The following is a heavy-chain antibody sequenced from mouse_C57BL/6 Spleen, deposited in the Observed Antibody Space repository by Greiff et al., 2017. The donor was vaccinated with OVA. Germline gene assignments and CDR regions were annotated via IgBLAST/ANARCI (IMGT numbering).Heavy chain of an antibody. CDR3: ARHEESHYYYGSSWFAY. CDR2: FYPGSGSI. J-gene: IGHJ3*01. D-gene: IGHD1-1*01. Sequence: VKLMESGAELVKPGASVKLSCKASGYTFTEYTIHWVKQRSGQGLEWIGWFYPGSGSIKYNEKFKDKATLTADKSSSTVYMELSRLTSEDSAVYFCARHEESHYYYGSSWFAYWGQGTLVTVSA. CDR1: GYTFTEYT. V-gene: IGHV1-62-2*01.